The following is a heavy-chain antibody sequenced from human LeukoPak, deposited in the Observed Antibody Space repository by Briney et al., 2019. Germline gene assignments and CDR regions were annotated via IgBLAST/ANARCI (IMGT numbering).Heavy chain of an antibody. Sequence: GGSLRLSCAASGFPFSGYAMNWVRQAPGKGLEWVSTISGSGGTTYYTGSVKGRFTISRDNSKNTLYVQMNSLRAEDTAVYYCAKASAVRGVIPTYYFDYWGQGALVTVSS. J-gene: IGHJ4*02. CDR2: ISGSGGTT. D-gene: IGHD3-10*01. V-gene: IGHV3-23*01. CDR3: AKASAVRGVIPTYYFDY. CDR1: GFPFSGYA.